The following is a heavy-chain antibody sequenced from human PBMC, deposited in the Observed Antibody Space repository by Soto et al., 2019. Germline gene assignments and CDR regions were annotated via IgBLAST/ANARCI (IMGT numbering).Heavy chain of an antibody. CDR3: AKIHYYDSSGYYYIDY. Sequence: QVQLVESGGGVVQPGRSLRLSCAVSGFTFSSYGMHWVCQAPGKGLEWVAVISYDGSNKYYADSVKGRFTISRDNSKNTLYLQMNSLRAEDTAVYYCAKIHYYDSSGYYYIDYWGQGTLVTVSS. D-gene: IGHD3-22*01. CDR2: ISYDGSNK. CDR1: GFTFSSYG. V-gene: IGHV3-30*18. J-gene: IGHJ4*02.